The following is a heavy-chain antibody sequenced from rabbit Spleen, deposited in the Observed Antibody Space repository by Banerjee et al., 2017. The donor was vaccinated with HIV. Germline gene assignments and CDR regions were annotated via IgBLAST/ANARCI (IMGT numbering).Heavy chain of an antibody. Sequence: QEQLEESGGGLVKPEGSLTLTCKASGFSFSDRYVMCWVRQAPGKGLEWIACINTYTGKSVYASWATGRITISKTSSTTVTLQMTSLTAADTATYFSARDTSSSFSSYGMDLWGPGTLVTVS. V-gene: IGHV1S45*01. J-gene: IGHJ6*01. CDR3: ARDTSSSFSSYGMDL. D-gene: IGHD1-1*01. CDR1: GFSFSDRYV. CDR2: INTYTGKS.